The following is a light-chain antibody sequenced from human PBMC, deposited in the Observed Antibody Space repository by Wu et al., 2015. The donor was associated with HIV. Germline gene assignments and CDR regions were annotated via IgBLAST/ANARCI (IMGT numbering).Light chain of an antibody. J-gene: IGKJ4*01. V-gene: IGKV3-11*01. CDR3: QQRRKWPLT. CDR1: QSVSGS. Sequence: EIVLTQSPATLSLSPGERATLSCRASQSVSGSLDWFQMTPGQAPRLLISDASDRARGIPARFSGSGSGTDFTLTISSLEPEDFALYFCQQRRKWPLTFGGGTKVEIK. CDR2: DAS.